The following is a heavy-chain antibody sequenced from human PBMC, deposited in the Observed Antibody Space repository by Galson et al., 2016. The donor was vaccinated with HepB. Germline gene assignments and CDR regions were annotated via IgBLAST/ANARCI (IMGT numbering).Heavy chain of an antibody. CDR1: GFDFNNYA. CDR2: IKDDGSET. CDR3: ARLYRYGYRDHYYGMDV. D-gene: IGHD5-18*01. V-gene: IGHV3-7*01. J-gene: IGHJ6*02. Sequence: SLRLSCAASGFDFNNYAMSWVRQAPGKGLEWLANIKDDGSETYYVDSVKGRFTISRDSGNNSLYLQMNSLRPEDAAVYYCARLYRYGYRDHYYGMDVCGQGTTVTVSS.